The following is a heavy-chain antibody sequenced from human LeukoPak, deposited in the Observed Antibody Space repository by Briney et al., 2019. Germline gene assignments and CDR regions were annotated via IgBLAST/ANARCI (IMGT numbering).Heavy chain of an antibody. CDR3: AGGSYDSWFDI. J-gene: IGHJ3*02. Sequence: PGGSLRLSCAASGFTFSSYDMHWVRQATGKGLEWVSAIGTAGDTYYPGSVKGRFTISRENAKNSLYLQMNSLRAGDTAVYYCAGGSYDSWFDIWGQGTMVTVSS. CDR1: GFTFSSYD. D-gene: IGHD1-26*01. V-gene: IGHV3-13*01. CDR2: IGTAGDT.